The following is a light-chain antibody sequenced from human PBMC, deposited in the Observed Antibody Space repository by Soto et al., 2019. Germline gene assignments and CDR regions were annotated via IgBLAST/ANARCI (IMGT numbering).Light chain of an antibody. J-gene: IGKJ1*01. CDR2: GAT. CDR1: QSVDTTF. Sequence: EIVLTQSPGSLSLSPGQRATLSCRASQSVDTTFFAWYQKKPGQAPRLLIDGATKRATGIPSRFSGSGSGTAFTLSISRPEPEDFAVYYCQQYRSSVTFGQGTKVEIK. CDR3: QQYRSSVT. V-gene: IGKV3-20*01.